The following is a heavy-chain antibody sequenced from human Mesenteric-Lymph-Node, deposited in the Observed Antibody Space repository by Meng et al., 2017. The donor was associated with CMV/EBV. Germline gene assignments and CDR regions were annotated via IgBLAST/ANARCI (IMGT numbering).Heavy chain of an antibody. CDR3: ARDMKGTSCYDY. CDR1: GASFSSNTYH. V-gene: IGHV4-39*07. J-gene: IGHJ4*02. CDR2: IYYSGGA. D-gene: IGHD2-2*01. Sequence: GSLRLSCTVSGASFSSNTYHWGWIRQPPERGLEWIGSIYYSGGAYYNPSLKSRVTISVDTSKNQFSLKLSSVTAADTAVYYCARDMKGTSCYDYWGQGTLVTVSS.